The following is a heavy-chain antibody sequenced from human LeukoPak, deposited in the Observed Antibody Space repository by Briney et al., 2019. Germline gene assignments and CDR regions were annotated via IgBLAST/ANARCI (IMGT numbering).Heavy chain of an antibody. CDR1: GYSISSGYH. V-gene: IGHV4-38-2*01. D-gene: IGHD1-14*01. Sequence: SETLSLTCDVSGYSISSGYHWGWVRQPPGEGLEWIGSIDPSGSTNYNPSLKSRVTISVDTSKNQFSLRLNSVTAADTAVHYCATLLTGGVDYWGQGTLVTVSS. J-gene: IGHJ4*02. CDR3: ATLLTGGVDY. CDR2: IDPSGST.